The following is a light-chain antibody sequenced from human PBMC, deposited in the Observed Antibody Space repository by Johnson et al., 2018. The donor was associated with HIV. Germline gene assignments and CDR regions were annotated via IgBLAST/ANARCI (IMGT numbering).Light chain of an antibody. Sequence: QSVLTQPPSVSAAPGQKVTISCFGSDSNIGNNYVSWYQQVPGTAPKLLIYDNNKRPSGIPDRFSGSKSGTSATLGITGLQTGDEADYYCGTWDSGLGAVYVFGPGTKVTVL. CDR2: DNN. V-gene: IGLV1-51*01. J-gene: IGLJ1*01. CDR3: GTWDSGLGAVYV. CDR1: DSNIGNNY.